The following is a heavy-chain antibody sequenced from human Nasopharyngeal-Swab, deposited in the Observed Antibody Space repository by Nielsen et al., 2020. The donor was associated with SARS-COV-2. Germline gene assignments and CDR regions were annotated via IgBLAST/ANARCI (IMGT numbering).Heavy chain of an antibody. Sequence: ASVKVSCKVSEHSLTEISMHWVRQTPGKGLEWMGGFDREGGKPIYSEKFQGRLTMTEDRSTDTAFMELSSLTSDDTALYYCVTVIRTIFGVDFGNSAFDSWGPGTLVTVSS. J-gene: IGHJ4*01. CDR1: EHSLTEIS. D-gene: IGHD3-3*01. V-gene: IGHV1-24*01. CDR3: VTVIRTIFGVDFGNSAFDS. CDR2: FDREGGKP.